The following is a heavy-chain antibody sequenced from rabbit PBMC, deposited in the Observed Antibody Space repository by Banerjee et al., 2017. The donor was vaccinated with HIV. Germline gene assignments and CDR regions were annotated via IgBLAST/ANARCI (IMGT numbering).Heavy chain of an antibody. V-gene: IGHV1S45*01. CDR3: ARYPGGSDIKW. Sequence: QEQLEESGGDLVKPEGSLTLTCTASGFSFSSSYWICWVRQAPGKGLEWISCIYTSSGSTYYASWAKGRFAISKTSSTTVTLQMTSLTAADTATYFCARYPGGSDIKWWGPGTLVTVS. CDR2: IYTSSGST. J-gene: IGHJ6*01. CDR1: GFSFSSSYW. D-gene: IGHD8-1*01.